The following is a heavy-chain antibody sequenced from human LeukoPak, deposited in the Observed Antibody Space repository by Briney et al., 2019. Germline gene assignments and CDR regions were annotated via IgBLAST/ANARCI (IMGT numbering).Heavy chain of an antibody. J-gene: IGHJ4*02. CDR2: IYSDGRT. V-gene: IGHV3-53*01. CDR1: EFTVSTNY. Sequence: GGSLRLSCAASEFTVSTNYMSWVRQAPGKGLEWVSVIYSDGRTYYADSVKGRFTISRDNSKNTLYLQMNSLRAEDTAKYYCAKVASLCTSTSCVRGGFDYWGQGTLVTVSS. CDR3: AKVASLCTSTSCVRGGFDY. D-gene: IGHD2-2*01.